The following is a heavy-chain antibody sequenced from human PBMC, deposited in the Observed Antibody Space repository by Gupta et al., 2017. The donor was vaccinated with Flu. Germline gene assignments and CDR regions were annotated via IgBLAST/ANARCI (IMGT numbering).Heavy chain of an antibody. J-gene: IGHJ4*02. D-gene: IGHD6-19*01. CDR1: GGPIDSYY. Sequence: GGPIDSYYWTWIRQPPGKRLEWIGYIYHDGSTNYNPSLKSRIIMSVDKSNKQFSLKLTSLTAADTAVYYCAGSGNYNLYDYWGQGTLVTVSS. CDR3: AGSGNYNLYDY. CDR2: IYHDGST. V-gene: IGHV4-59*03.